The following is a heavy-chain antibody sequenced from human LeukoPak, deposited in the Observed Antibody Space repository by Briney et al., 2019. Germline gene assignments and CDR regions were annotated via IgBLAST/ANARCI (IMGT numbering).Heavy chain of an antibody. CDR2: IYYSGST. D-gene: IGHD3-16*02. V-gene: IGHV4-59*08. Sequence: SETLSLTCTVSGGSINSYYWSWIRQPPGKGLEWIGYIYYSGSTNYNPSLKSRVTISVDTSKNQFSLKLSSVTAADTAVYYCARQRGVISPFDYWGQGTLVTVSS. CDR1: GGSINSYY. CDR3: ARQRGVISPFDY. J-gene: IGHJ4*02.